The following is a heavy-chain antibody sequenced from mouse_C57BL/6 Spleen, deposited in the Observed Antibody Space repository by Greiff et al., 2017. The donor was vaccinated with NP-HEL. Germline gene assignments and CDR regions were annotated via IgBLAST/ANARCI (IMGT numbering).Heavy chain of an antibody. J-gene: IGHJ3*01. Sequence: VQLQQPVAELVRPGASVKLSCTASGFNIKNTYMHWVKQRPEQGLEWIGRIDPANGSTNYAPKFQGKATITADTSSNTAYLQHSSLTSEDTAIYYCASSSTMVTTGAYWGQGTLVTVSA. CDR1: GFNIKNTY. V-gene: IGHV14-3*01. CDR2: IDPANGST. CDR3: ASSSTMVTTGAY. D-gene: IGHD2-2*01.